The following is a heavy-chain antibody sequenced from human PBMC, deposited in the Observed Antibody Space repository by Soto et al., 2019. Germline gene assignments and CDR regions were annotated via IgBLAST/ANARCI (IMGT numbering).Heavy chain of an antibody. CDR1: GFTFTTYA. CDR2: ISGSGGST. D-gene: IGHD5-18*01. CDR3: AKVMVKNWFDP. J-gene: IGHJ5*02. Sequence: EVQLLESGGGLVQPGGSLRLSCAASGFTFTTYAMCWVRQAPGKGLEWVSAISGSGGSTYYADSVKGRFTISRDNSKNTLYLQMNSLRADDTAVYYCAKVMVKNWFDPWGQGTLVTVSS. V-gene: IGHV3-23*01.